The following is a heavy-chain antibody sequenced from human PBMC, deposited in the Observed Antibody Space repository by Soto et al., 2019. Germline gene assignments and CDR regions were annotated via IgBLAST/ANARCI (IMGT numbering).Heavy chain of an antibody. CDR2: IYYSGST. V-gene: IGHV4-31*03. J-gene: IGHJ6*02. D-gene: IGHD3-10*01. CDR3: ARVETVRGVANYYYGMDV. CDR1: GGSVSSGGYY. Sequence: SETLSLTCTVSGGSVSSGGYYWSWIRQHPGKGLEWIGYIYYSGSTYYNPSLKSRVTISVDTSKNQFSLKLSSVTAADTAVYYCARVETVRGVANYYYGMDVWGQGTTVTVSS.